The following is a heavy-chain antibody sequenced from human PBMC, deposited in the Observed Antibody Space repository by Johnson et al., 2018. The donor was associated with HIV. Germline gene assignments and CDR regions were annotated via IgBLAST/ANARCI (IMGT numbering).Heavy chain of an antibody. CDR1: GFSFGDYY. V-gene: IGHV3-11*04. CDR2: ISSDGSTI. Sequence: QVHLVESGGGLVKPGGSLRLSCAASGFSFGDYYMSWIRQAPGKGLEWISYISSDGSTIDYADSVKGRFTISRDNGNNSLYLQMNSLRAEDAAVYYCTGRDLLRAFDIWGQGTMVTVSS. J-gene: IGHJ3*02. CDR3: TGRDLLRAFDI. D-gene: IGHD2-15*01.